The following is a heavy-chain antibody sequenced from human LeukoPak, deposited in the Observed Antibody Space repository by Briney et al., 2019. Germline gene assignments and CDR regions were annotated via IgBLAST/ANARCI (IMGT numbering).Heavy chain of an antibody. D-gene: IGHD6-19*01. CDR2: IVVGSGNT. Sequence: SVKVSCKASGFTFTSSAMQWVRQARGQRLEWIGWIVVGSGNTNYAQKFQERVTITRDMSTSTAYMELSSLRSEDTAVYYCARDESGAGKGRVDYWGQGTLVTVSS. CDR3: ARDESGAGKGRVDY. J-gene: IGHJ4*02. V-gene: IGHV1-58*02. CDR1: GFTFTSSA.